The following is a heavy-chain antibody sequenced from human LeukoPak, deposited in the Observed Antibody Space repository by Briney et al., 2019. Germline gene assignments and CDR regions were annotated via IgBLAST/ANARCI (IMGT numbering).Heavy chain of an antibody. CDR1: GGSFSGYY. J-gene: IGHJ4*02. CDR2: INHSGST. Sequence: PSETLSLTCAVYGGSFSGYYWSWIRQPPGKGLEWIGEINHSGSTNYNPSLKSRVTISVDTSKNQFSLKLSSVTAADTAVYYCAGVYYDFWSGYSGPDYWGQGTLVTVSS. V-gene: IGHV4-34*01. D-gene: IGHD3-3*01. CDR3: AGVYYDFWSGYSGPDY.